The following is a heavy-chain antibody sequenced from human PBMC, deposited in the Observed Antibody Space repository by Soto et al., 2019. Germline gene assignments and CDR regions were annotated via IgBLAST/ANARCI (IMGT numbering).Heavy chain of an antibody. D-gene: IGHD3-22*01. V-gene: IGHV1-2*04. J-gene: IGHJ4*02. CDR3: ARGVRRYYDSSGYYFFDY. CDR1: GYTFTGYY. Sequence: QVQLVQSEAEVKKPGASVKVSCKASGYTFTGYYMHWVRQAPGQGLEWMGWINPNSGGTNYAQKFQGWVTMTRDTSISTAYMELSRLRSDDTAVYYCARGVRRYYDSSGYYFFDYWGQGTLVTVSS. CDR2: INPNSGGT.